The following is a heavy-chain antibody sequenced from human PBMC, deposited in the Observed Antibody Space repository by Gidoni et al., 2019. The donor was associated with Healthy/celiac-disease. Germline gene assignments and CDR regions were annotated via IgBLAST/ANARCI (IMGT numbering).Heavy chain of an antibody. CDR2: INHSGST. CDR1: GGSFSGYY. V-gene: IGHV4-34*01. Sequence: QVQLQQWGAGLLKPSETLSLTCAVYGGSFSGYYWSWLRQPPGKGLEWIGEINHSGSTNYNPSLKSRVTISVDTSKNQFSLKLSSVTAADTAVYYCARSLRRGSIAAAGTIGYWGQGTLVTVSS. CDR3: ARSLRRGSIAAAGTIGY. D-gene: IGHD6-13*01. J-gene: IGHJ4*02.